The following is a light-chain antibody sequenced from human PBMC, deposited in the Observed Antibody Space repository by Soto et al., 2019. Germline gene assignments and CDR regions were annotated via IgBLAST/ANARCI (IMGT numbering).Light chain of an antibody. CDR3: QQFYSLPLT. V-gene: IGKV4-1*01. Sequence: DIVMTQSPDSLAVSLGERATINCKSSQSLLHSSNNKNYLAWYQQKPEQPPKLLIYRASTRESGIPDRFSGSESGTDFTLTISSLQAEDVAVYYCQQFYSLPLTFGPGTKVEIK. CDR2: RAS. CDR1: QSLLHSSNNKNY. J-gene: IGKJ3*01.